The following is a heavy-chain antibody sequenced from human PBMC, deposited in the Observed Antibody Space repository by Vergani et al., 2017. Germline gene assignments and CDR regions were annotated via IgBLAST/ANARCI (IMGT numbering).Heavy chain of an antibody. CDR3: ARVKTETNGHLYYYYYMDV. CDR1: GGSFTSYH. Sequence: QVQLQQWGGGLLKPSETLSLTCVVNGGSFTSYHWTWIRQSPGEGLDWVGDIDHTGRPDYNPSLKSRLTRSVDKSRNQFSLTLNAVTATDTAIYFCARVKTETNGHLYYYYYMDVWGEGTEVTV. J-gene: IGHJ6*03. V-gene: IGHV4-34*01. D-gene: IGHD2-8*01. CDR2: IDHTGRP.